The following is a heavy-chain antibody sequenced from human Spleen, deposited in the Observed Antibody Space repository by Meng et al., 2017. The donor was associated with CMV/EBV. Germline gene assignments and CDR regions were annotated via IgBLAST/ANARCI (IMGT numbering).Heavy chain of an antibody. J-gene: IGHJ3*02. CDR2: IRYDGSNK. CDR1: GFTFSSYG. CDR3: AKDFPNYDFWSGYYKYDAFDI. V-gene: IGHV3-30*02. Sequence: GGSLRLSCAASGFTFSSYGMHWVRQAPGKGLEWVAFIRYDGSNKYYADSVKGRFTISRDNSKNTLYLQMNSLRAEDTAVYYCAKDFPNYDFWSGYYKYDAFDIWGQGTMVTVSS. D-gene: IGHD3-3*01.